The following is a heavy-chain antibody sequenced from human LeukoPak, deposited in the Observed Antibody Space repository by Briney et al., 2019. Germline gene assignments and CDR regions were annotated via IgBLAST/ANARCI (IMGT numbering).Heavy chain of an antibody. CDR1: GFTFSSYA. V-gene: IGHV3-23*01. CDR3: AKDSPYDFWSGYSDYYYGMDV. Sequence: GGSLRLSCAASGFTFSSYAMSWVRRAPGKGLEWVSAISGSGGSTYYADSVKGRFTISRDNSKNTLYLQMNSLRAEDTAVYYCAKDSPYDFWSGYSDYYYGMDVWGQGTTVTVSS. J-gene: IGHJ6*02. D-gene: IGHD3-3*01. CDR2: ISGSGGST.